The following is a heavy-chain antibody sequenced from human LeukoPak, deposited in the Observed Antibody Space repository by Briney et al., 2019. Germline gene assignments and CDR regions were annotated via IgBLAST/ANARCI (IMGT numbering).Heavy chain of an antibody. Sequence: QSGGSLRLSCAASGFTFSDYAMHWVRQSPGKELESVSAISSNGRSIHYANSVEGRFTISRDNSQNTLYLQMDSLRAEDMAVYYCARDTCGCGSGWHLYWYFDLWGRGTLVTVSS. CDR1: GFTFSDYA. V-gene: IGHV3-64*01. D-gene: IGHD6-19*01. J-gene: IGHJ2*01. CDR3: ARDTCGCGSGWHLYWYFDL. CDR2: ISSNGRSI.